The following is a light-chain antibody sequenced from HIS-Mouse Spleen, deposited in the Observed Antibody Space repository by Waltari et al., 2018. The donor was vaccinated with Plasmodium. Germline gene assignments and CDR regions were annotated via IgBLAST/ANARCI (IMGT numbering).Light chain of an antibody. CDR3: QQYNNWSFT. J-gene: IGKJ3*01. CDR1: QSVSSN. V-gene: IGKV3-15*01. Sequence: EIVMTQSPATLSVSPGDRATLSCRASQSVSSNLAWYQQKPGQAPRLLIYGASTRATGIPARFSGSGSETEFTLTISSLQSEDFAVYYCQQYNNWSFTFGPGTKVDIK. CDR2: GAS.